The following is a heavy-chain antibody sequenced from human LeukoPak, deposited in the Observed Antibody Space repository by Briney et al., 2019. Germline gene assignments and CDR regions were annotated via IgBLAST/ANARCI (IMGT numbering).Heavy chain of an antibody. V-gene: IGHV4-59*01. Sequence: SETLSLTWSVAGGSISSNCWNWIRQPPGKGLEWIRYIFYSASTNSNPSLKSRVTISVDTSKNQFSLKLSSVTAADTAVYYCARGGRDSTIPDYWGQGTLVTVSS. CDR1: GGSISSNC. CDR2: IFYSAST. J-gene: IGHJ4*02. CDR3: ARGGRDSTIPDY. D-gene: IGHD5/OR15-5a*01.